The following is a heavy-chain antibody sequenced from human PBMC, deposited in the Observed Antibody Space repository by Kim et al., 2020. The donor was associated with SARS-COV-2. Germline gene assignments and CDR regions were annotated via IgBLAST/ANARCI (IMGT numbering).Heavy chain of an antibody. CDR3: ARELWFGGSFLPWFDY. J-gene: IGHJ4*02. D-gene: IGHD1-26*01. CDR2: ISAYNGNT. CDR1: GYTFTSYG. Sequence: ASVKVSCKASGYTFTSYGISWVRQAPGQGLEWMGWISAYNGNTNYAQKLQGRVTMTTDTSTSTAYMELRSLRSDDTAVYYCARELWFGGSFLPWFDYWGQGTLVTVSS. V-gene: IGHV1-18*04.